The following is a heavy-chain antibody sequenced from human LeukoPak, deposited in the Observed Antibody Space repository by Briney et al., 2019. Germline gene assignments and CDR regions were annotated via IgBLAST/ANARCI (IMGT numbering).Heavy chain of an antibody. CDR3: ARGNIVVVPAAIEAY. V-gene: IGHV1-2*02. D-gene: IGHD2-2*02. J-gene: IGHJ4*02. CDR1: GYTFTGYY. Sequence: GASVKVSCKASGYTFTGYYMHWARQAPGQGLEWRGWINPDSGGTNYAQKFQGRVTMTRDTSISTAYMELSRLRSDDTAVYYCARGNIVVVPAAIEAYWGQGTLVTVSS. CDR2: INPDSGGT.